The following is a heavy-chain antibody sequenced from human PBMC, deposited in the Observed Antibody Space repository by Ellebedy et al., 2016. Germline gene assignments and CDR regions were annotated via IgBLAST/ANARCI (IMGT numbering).Heavy chain of an antibody. CDR2: ISYDGSNK. CDR1: GFTFSSYA. V-gene: IGHV3-30-3*01. Sequence: GESLKISXAASGFTFSSYAMHWVRQAPGKGLEWVAVISYDGSNKYYADSVKGRFTISRDNSKNTLYLQMNSLRAEDTAVYYCARDGSYGDFLWYYYYGMDVWGQGTTVTVSS. J-gene: IGHJ6*02. CDR3: ARDGSYGDFLWYYYYGMDV. D-gene: IGHD4-17*01.